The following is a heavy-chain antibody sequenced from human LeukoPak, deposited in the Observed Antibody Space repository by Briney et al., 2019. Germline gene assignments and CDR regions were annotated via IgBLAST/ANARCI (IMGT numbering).Heavy chain of an antibody. D-gene: IGHD6-13*01. Sequence: ASVKVSCKASGGTFSSYAISWVRQAPGQGLEWMGRIIPILGIANYAQKFQGRVTITADKSTSTAYMELSSLRSEDTAVYYCARGVRYSSSWTKFDYWGQGTLVTVSS. CDR3: ARGVRYSSSWTKFDY. V-gene: IGHV1-69*04. CDR2: IIPILGIA. J-gene: IGHJ4*02. CDR1: GGTFSSYA.